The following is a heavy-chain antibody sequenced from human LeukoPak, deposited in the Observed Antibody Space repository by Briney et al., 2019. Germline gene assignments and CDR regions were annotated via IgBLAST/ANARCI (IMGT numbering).Heavy chain of an antibody. D-gene: IGHD2-2*01. CDR1: GGTFSSYA. CDR2: IIPILGIA. Sequence: ASVNVSCKASGGTFSSYAISWVRQATRQGLEGMGRIIPILGIANYAQKFQGRVTITADKSTSTAYMELSSLRSEDTAVYYCAMNIVVVPAAPEDWGQGTLVTVSS. V-gene: IGHV1-69*04. CDR3: AMNIVVVPAAPED. J-gene: IGHJ4*02.